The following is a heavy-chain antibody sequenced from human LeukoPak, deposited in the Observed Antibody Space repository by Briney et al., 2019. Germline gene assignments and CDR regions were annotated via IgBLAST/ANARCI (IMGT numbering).Heavy chain of an antibody. CDR3: AREDCSSTSCYLDVY. CDR1: GYTFTSYG. V-gene: IGHV1-18*01. J-gene: IGHJ4*02. D-gene: IGHD2-2*01. Sequence: GASVKVSCKASGYTFTSYGISWVRQAPGQGLEWMGWISAYNGNTNYAQKFQGRVTMTTDTSTNTAFMELRSLRSDDTALYYCAREDCSSTSCYLDVYWGQGTLVTVSS. CDR2: ISAYNGNT.